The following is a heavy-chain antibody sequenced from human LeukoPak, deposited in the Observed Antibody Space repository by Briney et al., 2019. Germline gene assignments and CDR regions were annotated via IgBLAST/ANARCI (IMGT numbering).Heavy chain of an antibody. CDR3: AKECIVVVPVAMTYASI. CDR1: GFTFSSYA. D-gene: IGHD2-2*01. Sequence: GGSLRLSCAASGFTFSSYAMSWVRQAPGKGLEWVSAISGSGGSTYYADSVKGRFTIPRDNSKNTLYLQMNSLRAEDTAVYYCAKECIVVVPVAMTYASIWGQGTLVTVSS. J-gene: IGHJ4*02. CDR2: ISGSGGST. V-gene: IGHV3-23*01.